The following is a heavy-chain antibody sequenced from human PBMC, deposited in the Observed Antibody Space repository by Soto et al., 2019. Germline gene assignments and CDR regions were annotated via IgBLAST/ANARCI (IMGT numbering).Heavy chain of an antibody. V-gene: IGHV1-2*02. CDR3: ARGGGVGVAGSAAFDM. CDR2: INPATGAS. D-gene: IGHD3-3*01. Sequence: QLHLVQSGAVVKKPGASVTVSCSASGYPVTAYYMHWVRQAPGRGLEWMGGINPATGASKYTQTFRGRFTMTRGTSTSTVFMELGGLTSEDTAVFSCARGGGVGVAGSAAFDMWGQGTLVNVSS. J-gene: IGHJ3*02. CDR1: GYPVTAYY.